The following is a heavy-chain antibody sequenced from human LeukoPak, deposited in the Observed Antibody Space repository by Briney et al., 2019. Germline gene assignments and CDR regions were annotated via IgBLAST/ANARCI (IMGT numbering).Heavy chain of an antibody. V-gene: IGHV4-34*01. CDR1: GGSFSGYY. CDR2: INHSGST. J-gene: IGHJ4*02. D-gene: IGHD4/OR15-4a*01. CDR3: ARGNYDASY. Sequence: SETLSLTCAVYGGSFSGYYWSWIRQPPGKGLEWIGEINHSGSTNYNPSLKSRVTISVDTPKNQFSLKLSSVTAADTAVYYCARGNYDASYWSQGTLVTVSS.